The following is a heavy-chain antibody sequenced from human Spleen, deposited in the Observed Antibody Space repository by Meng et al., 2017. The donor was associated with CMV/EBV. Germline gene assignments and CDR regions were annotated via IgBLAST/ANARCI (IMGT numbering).Heavy chain of an antibody. V-gene: IGHV3-23*01. CDR3: TKGGWEDY. CDR2: ISAIADRT. J-gene: IGHJ4*02. CDR1: GFTFNTFE. Sequence: GGSLRLSCAASGFTFNTFEMTWVRQAPGKGLEWVSFISAIADRTYYADSVKGRFTISRDNSENTLFLQMNSLRVEDTAVYYCTKGGWEDYWGQGTLVTVSS. D-gene: IGHD1-26*01.